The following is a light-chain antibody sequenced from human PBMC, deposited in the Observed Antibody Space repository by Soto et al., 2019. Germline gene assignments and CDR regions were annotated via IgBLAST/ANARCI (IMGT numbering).Light chain of an antibody. J-gene: IGKJ2*01. CDR2: DAS. CDR1: QSVSSSS. Sequence: EIVLTQSTGTLSLSPGERATLSCRASQSVSSSSLAWYQQKPGQAPRLLIYDASSRATGIPDRLSGSGSGTDFTITISRLEPEYFAVYFCQQYGSSPYTFGQGTKREIK. V-gene: IGKV3-20*01. CDR3: QQYGSSPYT.